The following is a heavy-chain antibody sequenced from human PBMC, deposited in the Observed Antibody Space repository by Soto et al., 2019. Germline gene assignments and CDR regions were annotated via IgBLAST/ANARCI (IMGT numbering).Heavy chain of an antibody. V-gene: IGHV3-7*04. CDR1: GFTFSSYW. CDR3: ARVGTSGWNFDY. CDR2: INRDGSGK. J-gene: IGHJ4*02. Sequence: EVQLVESGGGLVQPGGSLRLSCAASGFTFSSYWMSWVRQAPGKGLEWVANINRDGSGKYYVDSMKGRLTVSRDNAKDSLSPQVNSLRVEDTAVYYCARVGTSGWNFDYWGQGTLVTVSS. D-gene: IGHD6-19*01.